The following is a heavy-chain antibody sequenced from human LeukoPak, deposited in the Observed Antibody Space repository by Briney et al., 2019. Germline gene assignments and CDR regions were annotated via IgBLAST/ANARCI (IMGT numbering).Heavy chain of an antibody. CDR3: ARDLRHGPPESYFDY. J-gene: IGHJ4*02. V-gene: IGHV1-18*01. Sequence: ASVTLSFTASGYTFTSYGISWVRQAPGQGLELMGWISAYNGNTNYAQKLQGRVTMTTDTSTSTAYMELRSLRSEITAVYYCARDLRHGPPESYFDYWGQGTVVTVSS. CDR2: ISAYNGNT. D-gene: IGHD2-2*01. CDR1: GYTFTSYG.